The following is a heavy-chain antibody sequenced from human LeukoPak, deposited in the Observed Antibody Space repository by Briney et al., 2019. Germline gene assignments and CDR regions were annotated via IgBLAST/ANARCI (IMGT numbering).Heavy chain of an antibody. J-gene: IGHJ4*02. CDR2: ISYDGSNK. V-gene: IGHV3-30-3*01. CDR3: ARPQKYYDFWSGYPD. D-gene: IGHD3-3*01. CDR1: GFTFTTYA. Sequence: GGSLRLSCAASGFTFTTYAIHWVRQAPGKGLEWVAVISYDGSNKDYADSVKGRFTISRDNSKNTLYLQMSSLRVEDTAVYYCARPQKYYDFWSGYPDWGQGTLVTVSS.